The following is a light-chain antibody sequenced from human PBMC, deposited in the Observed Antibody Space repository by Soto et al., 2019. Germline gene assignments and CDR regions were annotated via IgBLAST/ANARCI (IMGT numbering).Light chain of an antibody. J-gene: IGLJ2*01. CDR2: RDT. Sequence: SYELTQPLSVSVALGQTARITFGGNNIGSKNVHWYQLNPGQAPVLVIYRDTNRPSGIPERFSGSNSGNTATLAISRAQAGDDADYYCQVWDSSTVVFGGGTKLTVL. CDR1: NIGSKN. V-gene: IGLV3-9*01. CDR3: QVWDSSTVV.